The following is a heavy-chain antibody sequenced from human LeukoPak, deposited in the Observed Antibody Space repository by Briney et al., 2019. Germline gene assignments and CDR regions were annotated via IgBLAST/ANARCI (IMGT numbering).Heavy chain of an antibody. Sequence: PSETLSLTCAVYGGSFTGYHWNWIRQSPQRGLEWIGEINHRGHPHYNPSLESRLTISVDTSKNQFSLKLTSVTAADTAIYYCARVVRGAVTSNWFDPWGQGALVTVSS. V-gene: IGHV4-34*01. CDR2: INHRGHP. CDR3: ARVVRGAVTSNWFDP. CDR1: GGSFTGYH. D-gene: IGHD4-17*01. J-gene: IGHJ5*02.